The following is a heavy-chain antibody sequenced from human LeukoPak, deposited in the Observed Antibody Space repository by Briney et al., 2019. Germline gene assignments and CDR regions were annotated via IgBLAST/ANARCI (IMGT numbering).Heavy chain of an antibody. CDR1: GFSFSSYA. J-gene: IGHJ4*02. Sequence: GGALRLSCAASGFSFSSYAVSWVRQAPGKGVEWVSAISGSGGSTYYADSVRGRFTISRDNSKNTLYLQMNSLRAVDTAVYYCAKDGGLSSDDYWGQGTLVTLSS. D-gene: IGHD6-25*01. V-gene: IGHV3-23*01. CDR3: AKDGGLSSDDY. CDR2: ISGSGGST.